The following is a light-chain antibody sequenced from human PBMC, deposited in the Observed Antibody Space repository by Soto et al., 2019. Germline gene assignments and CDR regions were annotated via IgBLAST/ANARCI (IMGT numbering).Light chain of an antibody. Sequence: QSALTQPPSVSGSPGQSVAISCTGTSSDVGSSNGVSWYQQPPGTAPKLMIYDVSNRPSGVPDRFSGSNSGNTASLTISGVQAEDEADYDSSSYTTNSTYVFGTGTKLTVL. CDR3: SSYTTNSTYV. V-gene: IGLV2-18*02. CDR1: SSDVGSSNG. J-gene: IGLJ1*01. CDR2: DVS.